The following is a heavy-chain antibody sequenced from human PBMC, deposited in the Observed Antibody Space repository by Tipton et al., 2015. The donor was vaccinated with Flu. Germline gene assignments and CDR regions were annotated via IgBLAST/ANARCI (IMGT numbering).Heavy chain of an antibody. CDR3: AAHCSGGSCSHAFDI. CDR1: GGSFSSHY. Sequence: TLSLTCAVYGGSFSSHYWSWIRQPPGKGLEWIGEINPSGSTNYNPSLKSRVTISGDTSKNQVSLKLSSVTAADTAVYYCAAHCSGGSCSHAFDIWGQGTMATVSS. J-gene: IGHJ3*02. CDR2: INPSGST. V-gene: IGHV4-34*01. D-gene: IGHD2-15*01.